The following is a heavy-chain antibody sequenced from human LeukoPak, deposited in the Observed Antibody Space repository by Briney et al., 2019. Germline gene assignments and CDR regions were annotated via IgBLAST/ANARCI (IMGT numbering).Heavy chain of an antibody. J-gene: IGHJ4*02. CDR1: GGSISSYY. CDR3: ASRVLSIAARPLDY. D-gene: IGHD6-6*01. V-gene: IGHV4-59*12. Sequence: PSETLSLTCTVSGGSISSYYWSWIRQPPGKGLEWIGEIYHSGSTNYNPSLKSRVTISVDKSKNQFSLKLSSVTAADTAVYYCASRVLSIAARPLDYWGQGTLVTVSS. CDR2: IYHSGST.